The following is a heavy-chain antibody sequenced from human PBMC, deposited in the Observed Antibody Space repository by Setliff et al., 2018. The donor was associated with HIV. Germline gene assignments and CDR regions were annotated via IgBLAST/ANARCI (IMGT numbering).Heavy chain of an antibody. Sequence: PGGSLRLSCTASGFAFGDFPMSWVRQAPGKGLEWVGFIRSQDYGGSTEYAASVKGRFAISRDDSKSTAYLQMNSLKTEDTAVYYCTRDKGYAFDIWGQGTMVTVSS. V-gene: IGHV3-49*04. CDR3: TRDKGYAFDI. CDR1: GFAFGDFP. CDR2: IRSQDYGGST. J-gene: IGHJ3*02. D-gene: IGHD5-18*01.